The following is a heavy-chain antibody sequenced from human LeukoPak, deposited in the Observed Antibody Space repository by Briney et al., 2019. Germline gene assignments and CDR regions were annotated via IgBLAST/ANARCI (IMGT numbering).Heavy chain of an antibody. CDR3: ATAAGSRY. CDR1: GFTFSSYW. V-gene: IGHV3-7*03. D-gene: IGHD2-15*01. J-gene: IGHJ4*02. Sequence: GGSLRLSCAASGFTFSSYWMTWVRQAPGKGLEWVANIKQDGSERNYVDSVKGRFTISRDNAKNSLYLQMNTLRDEDTAVYYCATAAGSRYWGQGTLAPVSS. CDR2: IKQDGSER.